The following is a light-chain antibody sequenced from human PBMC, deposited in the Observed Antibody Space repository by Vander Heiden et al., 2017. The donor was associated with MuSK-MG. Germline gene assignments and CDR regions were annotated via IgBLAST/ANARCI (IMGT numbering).Light chain of an antibody. Sequence: QSALTQPASVSGSPGQSITISCTGTSSDVGGYNYVSWYQQHPGKAPKLMIYDVSNRPSGVSNRFSGSKSGNTASLTISGLQAEDEADYYCSSSTSSSTLVFGGGTNLTVL. CDR3: SSSTSSSTLV. CDR2: DVS. V-gene: IGLV2-14*01. J-gene: IGLJ2*01. CDR1: SSDVGGYNY.